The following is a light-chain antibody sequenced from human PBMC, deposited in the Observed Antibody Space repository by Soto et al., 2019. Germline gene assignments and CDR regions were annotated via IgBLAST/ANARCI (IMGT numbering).Light chain of an antibody. Sequence: DIEMTQSPSTLSASVGDRVTISCRASQSASTFLAWYQQTPGQAPKLLIYDASTLQSGVPSRFSPSGAGPECARTISGLQPDDVEVYCCQQYNRYPVTFGRGTKVDI. CDR3: QQYNRYPVT. V-gene: IGKV1-5*01. CDR1: QSASTF. J-gene: IGKJ1*01. CDR2: DAS.